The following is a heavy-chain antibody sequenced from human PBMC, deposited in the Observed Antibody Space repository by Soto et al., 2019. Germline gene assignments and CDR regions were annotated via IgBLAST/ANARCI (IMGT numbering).Heavy chain of an antibody. CDR1: GGSFSGYY. J-gene: IGHJ5*02. CDR3: ARGRQGRNWFDP. V-gene: IGHV4-34*01. Sequence: QVQLQQWGAGLLKPSETLSLTCAVYGGSFSGYYWSWIRQPPGKGLEWIGEINHSGSTNYNPSLRSGXXLXVXXSKNHFSLKLSSVTAADTAVDYCARGRQGRNWFDPWGQGTLVTVSS. CDR2: INHSGST.